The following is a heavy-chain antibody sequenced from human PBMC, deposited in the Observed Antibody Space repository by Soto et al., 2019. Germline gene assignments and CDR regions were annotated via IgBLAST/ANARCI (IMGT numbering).Heavy chain of an antibody. CDR1: GDSVSSNSAA. CDR3: ARGVQASGMGY. V-gene: IGHV6-1*01. D-gene: IGHD6-13*01. CDR2: TYYRSKWFY. Sequence: SQTLSLTCAISGDSVSSNSAALNWIRQSPSRGLEWLGRTYYRSKWFYDYGLSVRGRITINPDTPKNQFSLQLSSVTPEDSAVYYCARGVQASGMGYWGQGILVTVSS. J-gene: IGHJ4*02.